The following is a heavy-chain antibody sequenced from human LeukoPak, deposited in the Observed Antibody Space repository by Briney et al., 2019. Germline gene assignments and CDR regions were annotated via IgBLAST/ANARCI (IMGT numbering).Heavy chain of an antibody. V-gene: IGHV4-34*01. CDR3: AGGIDYGDHRYLTGFDY. Sequence: SETLSLTCAVYGGSFSGYYWSWIRQPPGKGLEWIGEINHSGSTNYNPSLKSRVTISVDTSKNQFSLKLSSVTAADPAVYYCAGGIDYGDHRYLTGFDYWGQGTLVTVSS. D-gene: IGHD4-17*01. J-gene: IGHJ4*02. CDR2: INHSGST. CDR1: GGSFSGYY.